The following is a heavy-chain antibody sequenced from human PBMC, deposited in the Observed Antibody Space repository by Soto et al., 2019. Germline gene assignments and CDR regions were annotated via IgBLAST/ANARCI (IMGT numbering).Heavy chain of an antibody. CDR3: TRAEIDYYGSGSYSSAVYYYYMDV. CDR2: IKRKTDGGTT. D-gene: IGHD3-10*01. Sequence: GGSLRLSCAASGFTFGNAWINWVRQAPGKGLEWVGRIKRKTDGGTTEYAASVKGRFTISRDDSKSIAYLQMNSLKTEDTAVYYCTRAEIDYYGSGSYSSAVYYYYMDVWGKGTTVTVSS. V-gene: IGHV3-15*07. CDR1: GFTFGNAW. J-gene: IGHJ6*03.